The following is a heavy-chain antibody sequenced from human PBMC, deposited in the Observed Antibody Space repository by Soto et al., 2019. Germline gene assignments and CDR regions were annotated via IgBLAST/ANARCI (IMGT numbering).Heavy chain of an antibody. J-gene: IGHJ6*03. CDR1: GFTFSSYA. CDR3: AKEGSGSDYYYYYYMDV. Sequence: EVQLLESGGGLVQPGGSLRLSCAASGFTFSSYAMSWVRQAPGKGLEWVSAISGSGGSTYYADSVKGRFTISRDNSKNTLYRQMNSLRAEDTAVYYCAKEGSGSDYYYYYYMDVWGKGTTVTVSS. CDR2: ISGSGGST. V-gene: IGHV3-23*01. D-gene: IGHD5-12*01.